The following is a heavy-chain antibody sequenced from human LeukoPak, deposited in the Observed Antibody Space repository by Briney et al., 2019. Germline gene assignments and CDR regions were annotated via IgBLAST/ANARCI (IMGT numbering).Heavy chain of an antibody. CDR2: VSYNGRT. Sequence: PSETLSLTCTVSGGSINSHYWSWIRQPPGKGLEWIGFVSYNGRTKYSPSLQSRVTISVDRSENNFSLKLTSVTAADTAVYYCARPIDNDSSGDPDTFDMWGQGTVVTVSS. CDR1: GGSINSHY. J-gene: IGHJ3*02. D-gene: IGHD3-22*01. CDR3: ARPIDNDSSGDPDTFDM. V-gene: IGHV4-59*11.